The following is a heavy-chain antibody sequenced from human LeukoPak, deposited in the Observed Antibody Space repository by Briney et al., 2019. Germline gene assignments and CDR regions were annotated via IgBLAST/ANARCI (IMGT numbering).Heavy chain of an antibody. CDR3: AKSMVRGVIIYAFDI. Sequence: PSETLSLTCTVSGGSLSSGDYYWSWIRQAPGKGLEWVSAISGSGGSTYYADSVKGRFTISRDNSKNTLYLQMNSLRAEDTAVYYCAKSMVRGVIIYAFDIWGQGTMVTVSS. CDR1: GGSLSSGDYY. J-gene: IGHJ3*02. D-gene: IGHD3-10*01. CDR2: ISGSGGST. V-gene: IGHV3-23*01.